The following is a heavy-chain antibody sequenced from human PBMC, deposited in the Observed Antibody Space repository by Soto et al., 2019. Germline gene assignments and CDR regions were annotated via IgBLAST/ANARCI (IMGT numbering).Heavy chain of an antibody. Sequence: QITLKESGPTLVKPTQTLTLTCTFSGFSLSTSGVGVGWIRQPPGKALEWLALIYWNDDKRYSPSLKSRLTITKDTSKNQVVLTMTNMDPVDTATYYCAHSRPTVQWPVLYYYYGMDVWGQGTTVTVSS. D-gene: IGHD6-19*01. V-gene: IGHV2-5*01. CDR2: IYWNDDK. CDR3: AHSRPTVQWPVLYYYYGMDV. J-gene: IGHJ6*02. CDR1: GFSLSTSGVG.